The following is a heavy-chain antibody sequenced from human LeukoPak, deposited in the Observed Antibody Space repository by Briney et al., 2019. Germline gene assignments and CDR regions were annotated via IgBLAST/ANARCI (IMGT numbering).Heavy chain of an antibody. D-gene: IGHD3-3*01. V-gene: IGHV4-34*01. CDR3: ARVRIFWLYYFDY. CDR2: INHSGST. Sequence: SETLSLTCAAYGGSFSGYYWSWIRQPPGKGLEWIGEINHSGSTNYNPSLKSRVTISVDTSKNQFSLKLSSVTAADTAVYYCARVRIFWLYYFDYWGQGTLVTVSS. CDR1: GGSFSGYY. J-gene: IGHJ4*02.